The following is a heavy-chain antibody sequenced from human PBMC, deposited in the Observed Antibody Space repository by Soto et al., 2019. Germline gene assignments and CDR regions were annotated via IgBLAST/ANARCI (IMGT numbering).Heavy chain of an antibody. CDR2: ISSSSSYI. CDR3: AREGSVAAPMNFQH. D-gene: IGHD6-13*01. CDR1: GFTFSSYS. Sequence: GSRRLSCAASGFTFSSYSMFWVRQAPGKGLEWVSSISSSSSYIYYADSVKGRFTISRDNAKKSLYLQMNSLRAEDTAVYYCAREGSVAAPMNFQHWGQGTLVTGSS. J-gene: IGHJ1*01. V-gene: IGHV3-21*01.